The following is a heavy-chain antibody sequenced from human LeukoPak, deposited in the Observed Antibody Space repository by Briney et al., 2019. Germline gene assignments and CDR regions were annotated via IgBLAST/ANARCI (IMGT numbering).Heavy chain of an antibody. Sequence: GGSLRLSCAASGFTFSSYEMNWVRQAPGKGLEWVSYISSSGSTIYYADSVKGRFTISRDNAKDSLYLQMNSLRAEDTAVYYCARAYSSGWYSRKYYFDYWGQGTLVTVSS. CDR1: GFTFSSYE. CDR2: ISSSGSTI. CDR3: ARAYSSGWYSRKYYFDY. V-gene: IGHV3-48*03. J-gene: IGHJ4*02. D-gene: IGHD6-19*01.